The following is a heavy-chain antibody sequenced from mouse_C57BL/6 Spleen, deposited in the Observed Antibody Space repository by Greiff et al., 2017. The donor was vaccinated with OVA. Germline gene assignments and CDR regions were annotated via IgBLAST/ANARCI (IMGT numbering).Heavy chain of an antibody. Sequence: EVMLVESGEGLVKPGGSLKLSCAASGFTFSSYAMSWVRQTPEKRLEWVAYISSGGDYIYYADTVKGRFTISRDNARNTLYLQMSSLKSEDTAMYYCTRDRDYGNYGGVYAMDYWGQGTSVTVSS. CDR2: ISSGGDYI. J-gene: IGHJ4*01. D-gene: IGHD2-1*01. CDR1: GFTFSSYA. V-gene: IGHV5-9-1*02. CDR3: TRDRDYGNYGGVYAMDY.